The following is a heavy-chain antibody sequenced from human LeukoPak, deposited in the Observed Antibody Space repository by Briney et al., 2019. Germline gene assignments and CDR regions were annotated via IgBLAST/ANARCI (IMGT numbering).Heavy chain of an antibody. CDR2: TYYRSKWYN. CDR1: GDSVSSNSAA. D-gene: IGHD3-22*01. CDR3: ARNPDYYDSSGLFDY. V-gene: IGHV6-1*01. J-gene: IGHJ4*02. Sequence: SQTLSLTCAISGDSVSSNSAAWNWIRQSPSRGPEWLGRTYYRSKWYNDYAVSVKSLITINPDASKNQFSLQLNSVTPEDTAVYYCARNPDYYDSSGLFDYWGQGTLFTVSS.